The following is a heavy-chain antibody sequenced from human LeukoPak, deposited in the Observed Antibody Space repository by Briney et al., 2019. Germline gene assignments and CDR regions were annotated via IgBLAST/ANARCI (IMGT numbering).Heavy chain of an antibody. V-gene: IGHV3-64*01. CDR2: ISSNGGST. D-gene: IGHD6-13*01. Sequence: GGSLRLSCAASGFTFSSYAMHWVRQAPGKGLEYVSAISSNGGSTYYANSVKGRFTISRDNSKNTLYLQMGSLRAEDMAVYYCARGGLSSSRYIDYWGQGTLVTVSS. CDR3: ARGGLSSSRYIDY. J-gene: IGHJ4*02. CDR1: GFTFSSYA.